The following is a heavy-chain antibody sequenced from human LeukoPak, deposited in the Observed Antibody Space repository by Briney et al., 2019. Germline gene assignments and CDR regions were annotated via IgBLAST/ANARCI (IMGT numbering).Heavy chain of an antibody. Sequence: SETLSLTCAVSGGSISGHHWTWIRQPPGKGLEWIGYIFYTGSTKYNPPLKSRVTISVDTSKNQFSLKLSSVTAADTAMYYCARVMQINMVRGLNHYYYGLDVWGQGTAVTVSS. CDR1: GGSISGHH. V-gene: IGHV4-59*11. D-gene: IGHD3-10*01. J-gene: IGHJ6*02. CDR2: IFYTGST. CDR3: ARVMQINMVRGLNHYYYGLDV.